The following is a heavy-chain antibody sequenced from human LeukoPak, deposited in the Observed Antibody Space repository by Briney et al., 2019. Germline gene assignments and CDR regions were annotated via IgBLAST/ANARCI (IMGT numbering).Heavy chain of an antibody. V-gene: IGHV3-33*01. D-gene: IGHD6-13*01. CDR3: ASAPAAGTPCDY. Sequence: GGSLRLSCAASGFTFSSYGMHWVRQAPGKGLEWVAVIWYDGSNKYYADSVKGRFTISRDSSKNTLYLQMNSLRAEDTAVCYCASAPAAGTPCDYWGQGTLVTVSS. CDR2: IWYDGSNK. J-gene: IGHJ4*02. CDR1: GFTFSSYG.